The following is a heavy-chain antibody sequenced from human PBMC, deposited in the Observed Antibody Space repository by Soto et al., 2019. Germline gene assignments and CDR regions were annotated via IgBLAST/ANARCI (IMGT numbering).Heavy chain of an antibody. CDR1: GGTFSSYA. CDR2: IIPIFGTA. D-gene: IGHD2-15*01. CDR3: ARETYDLVAKIRYLDY. V-gene: IGHV1-69*13. J-gene: IGHJ4*02. Sequence: SVKVSCKASGGTFSSYAISWVRQAPGQGLEWMGGIIPIFGTANYAQKFQGRVTITADESTSTAYMELSSLRSEDTAVYYCARETYDLVAKIRYLDYWGQGTLVTVSS.